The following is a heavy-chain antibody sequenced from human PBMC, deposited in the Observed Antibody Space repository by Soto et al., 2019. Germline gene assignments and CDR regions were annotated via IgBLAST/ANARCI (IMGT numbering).Heavy chain of an antibody. D-gene: IGHD3-3*01. CDR1: GFTVNNLF. CDR3: GRDIFGGSYDFCH. Sequence: GGSLRLSCAASGFTVNNLFMTWVRQAPGKGLEWVSVISSDDSTHYADSVKGRFTISRDNSKNTLYLEMNSLRAGDTAVYYCGRDIFGGSYDFCHGGQGTLVTVSS. V-gene: IGHV3-66*01. CDR2: ISSDDST. J-gene: IGHJ4*02.